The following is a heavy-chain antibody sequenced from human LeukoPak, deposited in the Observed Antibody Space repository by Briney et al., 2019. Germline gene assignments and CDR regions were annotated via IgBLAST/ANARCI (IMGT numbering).Heavy chain of an antibody. CDR2: VFYSGST. Sequence: PSETLSLTCTVSGDSISSSSFYGAWIRQPPGQGLEYIGSVFYSGSTYYNPSLSSRVTFSVDTSKNQFSLKLTSVTAADTAVYYCARLDKRVHNTFDIWGQGTMVTVSS. CDR3: ARLDKRVHNTFDI. J-gene: IGHJ3*02. CDR1: GDSISSSSFY. V-gene: IGHV4-39*01. D-gene: IGHD3-9*01.